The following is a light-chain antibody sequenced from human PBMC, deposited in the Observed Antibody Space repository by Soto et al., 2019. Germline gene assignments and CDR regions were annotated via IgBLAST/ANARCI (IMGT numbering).Light chain of an antibody. V-gene: IGKV3-20*01. Sequence: EIVLTQSPGTLSLSPGDTAALSCRASQSVHSTYFAWYQQKPGQTPKLLLFGATRRATGVPDRFSGSESGTDYTLTITRLEPEDFAVYFCQQYAGSPSFGQGTRVDMK. CDR2: GAT. J-gene: IGKJ5*01. CDR3: QQYAGSPS. CDR1: QSVHSTY.